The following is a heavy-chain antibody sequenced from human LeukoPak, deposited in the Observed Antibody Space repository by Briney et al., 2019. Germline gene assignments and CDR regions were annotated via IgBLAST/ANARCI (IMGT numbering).Heavy chain of an antibody. V-gene: IGHV4-30-4*01. CDR2: IDYTGST. CDR3: TRTMVRGVFEY. J-gene: IGHJ4*02. CDR1: GCPISSGDYY. D-gene: IGHD3-10*01. Sequence: SETLSLTCTVSGCPISSGDYYWSWIRQPPGKGLEWIGYIDYTGSTNYNPPLKSRVTISVDTSKSQFSLKEYSVTAADTAVYYCTRTMVRGVFEYWGQGILVTVSS.